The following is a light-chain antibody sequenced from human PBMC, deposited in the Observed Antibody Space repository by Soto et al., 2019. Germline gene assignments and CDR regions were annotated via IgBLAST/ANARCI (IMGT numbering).Light chain of an antibody. CDR2: GAS. Sequence: EIVMTQSPATLSVSPGERATLSCRASQSVNSALAWYQQKPGQVPRLLIYGASTRATGIPARFSGSGSGTEFTLTISSLQSEDFAVYYCQQYNNWPPTFGQGTKV. CDR1: QSVNSA. CDR3: QQYNNWPPT. V-gene: IGKV3-15*01. J-gene: IGKJ1*01.